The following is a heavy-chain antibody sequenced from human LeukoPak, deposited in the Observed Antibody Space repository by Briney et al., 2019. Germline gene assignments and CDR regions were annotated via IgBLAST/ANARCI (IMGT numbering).Heavy chain of an antibody. J-gene: IGHJ4*02. D-gene: IGHD2-21*02. Sequence: GESLKISCKGSGYSFTNQWIGWVRQMPGKGLEWMGIIYPGDSDTRYSPSFQGQVTISADKSISTASLQWSSLKAPDTAMCYCARLHLTASLAAVYFDNWGQGTLVTVSS. CDR3: ARLHLTASLAAVYFDN. V-gene: IGHV5-51*01. CDR1: GYSFTNQW. CDR2: IYPGDSDT.